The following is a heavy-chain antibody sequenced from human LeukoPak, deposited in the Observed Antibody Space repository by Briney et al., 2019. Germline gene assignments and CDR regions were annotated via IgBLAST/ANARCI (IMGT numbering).Heavy chain of an antibody. J-gene: IGHJ3*02. CDR3: ARDYYGSGSYRHDAFEI. CDR2: ISSSGTYI. CDR1: GFSFSDYT. Sequence: KPGGSLRLSCAASGFSFSDYTMNWVRQAPGKGLEWVSSISSSGTYIHYADSVKGRFTISRDNAKNSLYLQMNSLRVEDTAVYYCARDYYGSGSYRHDAFEIWGQGTMVTVSS. V-gene: IGHV3-21*01. D-gene: IGHD3-10*01.